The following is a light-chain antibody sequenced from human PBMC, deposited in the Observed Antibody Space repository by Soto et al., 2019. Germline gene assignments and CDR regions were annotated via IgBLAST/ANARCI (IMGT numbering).Light chain of an antibody. V-gene: IGLV2-23*02. Sequence: QSVLSHPASVSGSPGQSITISCTGTSSDVGSNNLVSWYQQHPGKAPKLMIYEVTKRPSGISNRFSGSKSGNTASLTISGLQAEDEADYNCCSYAYTSASYVFGAGTKVTDL. J-gene: IGLJ1*01. CDR3: CSYAYTSASYV. CDR1: SSDVGSNNL. CDR2: EVT.